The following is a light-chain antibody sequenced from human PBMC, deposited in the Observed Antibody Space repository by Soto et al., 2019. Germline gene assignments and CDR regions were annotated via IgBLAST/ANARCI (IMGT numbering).Light chain of an antibody. CDR3: MQDYNYPRT. V-gene: IGKV1-6*01. CDR1: QGISND. CDR2: AAS. Sequence: AIQMTQSPSSLSASVGDRVTITCRASQGISNDLGWYQQKPGNAPNVLIYAASTLQSGVPSRFSGSGSGTEFTLTITSLQPEDFATYYCMQDYNYPRTFGQGTKVEIK. J-gene: IGKJ1*01.